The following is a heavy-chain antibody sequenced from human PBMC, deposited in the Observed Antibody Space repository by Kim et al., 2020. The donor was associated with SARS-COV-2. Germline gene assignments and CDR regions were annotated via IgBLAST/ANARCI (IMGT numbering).Heavy chain of an antibody. CDR1: GFTFSNYA. Sequence: GGSLRLSCPASGFTFSNYAMTWLRQAPGKGLEWVSTISGGATSSYFADSVKGRFTISRDNSKNTLFLHLNSLRVEDTAVYYCAKYDMLRAAFDIWGQGTRVTVSS. J-gene: IGHJ3*02. D-gene: IGHD1-1*01. CDR3: AKYDMLRAAFDI. CDR2: ISGGATSS. V-gene: IGHV3-23*01.